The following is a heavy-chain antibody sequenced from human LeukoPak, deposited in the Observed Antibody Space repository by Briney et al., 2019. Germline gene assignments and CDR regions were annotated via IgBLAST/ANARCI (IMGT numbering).Heavy chain of an antibody. CDR1: GYTFTSYD. CDR3: ARSSGKATVTTYKY. D-gene: IGHD4-17*01. J-gene: IGHJ4*02. Sequence: ASVKVSCKASGYTFTSYDINWVRQATGQGLEWMGWMNPNSGNTGYAQKFQGRVTMTRNTSISTAYMELSNLRSEDTAVYYCARSSGKATVTTYKYWGQGTLVTVSS. V-gene: IGHV1-8*01. CDR2: MNPNSGNT.